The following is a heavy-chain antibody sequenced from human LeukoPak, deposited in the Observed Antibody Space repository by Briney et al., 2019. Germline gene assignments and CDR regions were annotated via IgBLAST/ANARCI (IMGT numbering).Heavy chain of an antibody. CDR3: ARYSERSDYQLLSGFYY. Sequence: GGSLRLSCAASGFTFSSYSMNWVRQAPGKGLEWVSSISSSSSYIYYADSAKGRFTISRDNAKNSLYLQMNSLRAEDTAVYYCARYSERSDYQLLSGFYYWGQGTLVTVSS. CDR1: GFTFSSYS. V-gene: IGHV3-21*01. CDR2: ISSSSSYI. D-gene: IGHD2-2*01. J-gene: IGHJ4*02.